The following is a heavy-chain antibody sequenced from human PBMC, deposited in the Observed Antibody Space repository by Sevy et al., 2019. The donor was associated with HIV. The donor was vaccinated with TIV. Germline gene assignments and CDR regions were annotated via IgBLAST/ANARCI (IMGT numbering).Heavy chain of an antibody. CDR3: ARGKVLFDY. J-gene: IGHJ4*02. CDR1: GGSFSSYY. CDR2: IYYNGTT. Sequence: SETLSLTCTVSGGSFSSYYWSWIRQSPGKGLEWIGYIYYNGTTNSSPSLRRRVTMSPHTSKSQFSLKLKSVTAADTAVYYCARGKVLFDYWGQGTLVTVSS. D-gene: IGHD1-20*01. V-gene: IGHV4-59*01.